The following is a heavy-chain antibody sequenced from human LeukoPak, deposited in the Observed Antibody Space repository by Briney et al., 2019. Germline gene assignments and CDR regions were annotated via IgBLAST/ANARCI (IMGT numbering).Heavy chain of an antibody. CDR2: INPNSGGA. CDR3: ARALRTNILTTDY. D-gene: IGHD3-9*01. Sequence: ASVKVSCKASGYMFTDHFLHWVRQAPGQGLEWMGWINPNSGGANYAQKFQGRVTMTGDTSISTAYMELTRLRSDDTAMYYCARALRTNILTTDYWGQGTLVTVSS. V-gene: IGHV1-2*02. CDR1: GYMFTDHF. J-gene: IGHJ4*02.